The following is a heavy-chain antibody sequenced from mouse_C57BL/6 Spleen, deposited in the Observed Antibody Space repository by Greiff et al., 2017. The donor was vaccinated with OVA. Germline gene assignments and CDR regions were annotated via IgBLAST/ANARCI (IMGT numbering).Heavy chain of an antibody. CDR3: ARVRQLRLGYYFDY. CDR2: IDPSDSST. CDR1: GYTFTSYW. J-gene: IGHJ2*01. V-gene: IGHV1-50*01. D-gene: IGHD3-2*02. Sequence: QVQLQQPGAELVKPGASVKLSCKASGYTFTSYWMQWVKQRPGQGLEWIGEIDPSDSSTNYNQKFKGKATLTVDTSSSTAYMQLSSLTSEDSAVYYCARVRQLRLGYYFDYWGQGTTLTVSS.